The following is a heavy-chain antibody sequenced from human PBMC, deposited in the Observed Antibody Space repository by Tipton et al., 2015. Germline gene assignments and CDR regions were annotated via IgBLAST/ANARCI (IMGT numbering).Heavy chain of an antibody. J-gene: IGHJ2*01. CDR3: ARTDYSDDWYFDL. Sequence: TLSLTCNVSGGPIRSSRYYWSWIRQPPGKGLEWIGYIHYSGTTNYNTSLKSRVTISVDTSKNQFSLKVDSVTAADTAVYYCARTDYSDDWYFDLWGRGTLVTVSA. CDR2: IHYSGTT. V-gene: IGHV4-61*01. CDR1: GGPIRSSRYY. D-gene: IGHD4-11*01.